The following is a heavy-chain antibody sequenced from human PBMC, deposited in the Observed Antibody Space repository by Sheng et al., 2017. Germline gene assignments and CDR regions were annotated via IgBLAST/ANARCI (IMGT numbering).Heavy chain of an antibody. CDR1: GFSFKDYE. D-gene: IGHD6-13*01. CDR3: ARGSWSSFDY. Sequence: AQLEESGGRLVQPGGSLRLSCVASGFSFKDYEMNWVRQAPGKGLEWVAVISYDGSNKYYADSVKGRFTISRDNSKNTLYLQMNSLRAEDTAVYYCARGSWSSFDYWGQGTLVTVSS. J-gene: IGHJ4*02. CDR2: ISYDGSNK. V-gene: IGHV3-30*07.